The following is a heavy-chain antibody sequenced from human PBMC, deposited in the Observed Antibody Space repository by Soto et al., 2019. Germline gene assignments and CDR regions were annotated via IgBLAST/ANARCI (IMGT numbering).Heavy chain of an antibody. V-gene: IGHV3-23*01. Sequence: GGSLRLSCAASGFTFSSYAMSWVRQAPGKGLEWVSAISGSGGSTHYADSVKGRFTISRDNSKNTLYLQMNSLRAEDTAVYYCAKGSITMVRGVIRPAPYYYGMDVWGQGTTVTVSS. J-gene: IGHJ6*02. CDR3: AKGSITMVRGVIRPAPYYYGMDV. CDR1: GFTFSSYA. D-gene: IGHD3-10*01. CDR2: ISGSGGST.